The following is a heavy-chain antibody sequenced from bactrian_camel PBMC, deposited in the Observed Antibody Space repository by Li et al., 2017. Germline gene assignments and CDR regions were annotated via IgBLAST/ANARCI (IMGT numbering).Heavy chain of an antibody. CDR3: AASKDCLWLRTSIY. J-gene: IGHJ4*01. CDR2: INSGASST. Sequence: VQLVESGGGLVQPGGSLRLSCTSSLFSYPYMTWVRQAPGKGLEWVSSINSGASSTYYTDSVKGRFTISRNDAENTLYLQMNSLKPEDTAIYYCAASKDCLWLRTSIYWGQGTQVTVS. V-gene: IGHV3S40*01. CDR1: LFSYPY. D-gene: IGHD1*01.